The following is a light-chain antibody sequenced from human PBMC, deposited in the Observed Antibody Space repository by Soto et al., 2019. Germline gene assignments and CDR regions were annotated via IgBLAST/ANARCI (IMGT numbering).Light chain of an antibody. CDR3: QQYNNWPWT. CDR1: QTVTSN. Sequence: EIVMTQSPATLSTSPGERAILSCRASQTVTSNLAWYQQKPGQAPRLLIYDASTRATGIPARFSGSGSGTEFTLTISSLQSEDFALYYCQQYNNWPWTFGQGTKVDIK. CDR2: DAS. J-gene: IGKJ1*01. V-gene: IGKV3-15*01.